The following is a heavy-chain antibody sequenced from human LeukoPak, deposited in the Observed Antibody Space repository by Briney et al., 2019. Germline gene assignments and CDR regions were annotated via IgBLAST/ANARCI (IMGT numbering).Heavy chain of an antibody. CDR3: AKDGRDSSGYRFDY. CDR2: ISGSGGST. Sequence: GGSLRLSCAASGFTFSDYYMSWIRQAPGKGLEWVSAISGSGGSTYYADSVKGRFTISRDNSKNTLYLQMNSLRAEDTAVYYCAKDGRDSSGYRFDYWGQGTLVTVSS. CDR1: GFTFSDYY. D-gene: IGHD3-22*01. J-gene: IGHJ4*02. V-gene: IGHV3-23*01.